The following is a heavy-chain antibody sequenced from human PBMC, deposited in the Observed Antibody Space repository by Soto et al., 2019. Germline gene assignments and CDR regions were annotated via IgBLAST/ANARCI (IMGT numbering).Heavy chain of an antibody. CDR2: IKSKTDGGTT. Sequence: VQLVESGGGLVKPGGSLRLSCAASGFTFSNAWMNWVRQAPGKGLEWVGRIKSKTDGGTTDYAAPVKGRFTISRDDSKNTLYLQMNSLKTEDTAVYYFTTDTIRITMVRGVITYFDYWGQGTLVTVSS. V-gene: IGHV3-15*07. J-gene: IGHJ4*02. CDR1: GFTFSNAW. CDR3: TTDTIRITMVRGVITYFDY. D-gene: IGHD3-10*01.